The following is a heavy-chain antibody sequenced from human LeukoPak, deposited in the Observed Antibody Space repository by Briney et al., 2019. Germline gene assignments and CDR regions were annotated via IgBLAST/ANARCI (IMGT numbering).Heavy chain of an antibody. CDR3: ARGSGGTY. Sequence: GGSLRLSCAASGFTFSNYFMTWVRQAPGKGPEWVATIKQDGSEKYYMDSVKGRFTISRDNAKNSLSLQVNSLRPEDMAVYYCARGSGGTYWGQGTQVTVSS. CDR2: IKQDGSEK. D-gene: IGHD1-26*01. CDR1: GFTFSNYF. V-gene: IGHV3-7*01. J-gene: IGHJ4*02.